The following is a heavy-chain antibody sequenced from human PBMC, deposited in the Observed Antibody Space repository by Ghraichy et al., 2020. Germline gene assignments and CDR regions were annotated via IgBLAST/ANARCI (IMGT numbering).Heavy chain of an antibody. D-gene: IGHD3-3*01. J-gene: IGHJ4*02. CDR2: INTNTGNP. Sequence: ASVKVSCKGSGYTFTTYTMNWVRQAPGQGLEWMGWINTNTGNPTYAQGFTGRFVFSLDTSVSTAYLQITSLKAEDTAVYYCARDQGGNYDFWSGTYSYWGQGALVTVSS. CDR3: ARDQGGNYDFWSGTYSY. V-gene: IGHV7-4-1*02. CDR1: GYTFTTYT.